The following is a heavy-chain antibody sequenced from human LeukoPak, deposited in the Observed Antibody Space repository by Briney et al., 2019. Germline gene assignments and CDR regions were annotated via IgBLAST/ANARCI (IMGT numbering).Heavy chain of an antibody. V-gene: IGHV3-21*04. J-gene: IGHJ4*02. D-gene: IGHD4-23*01. CDR3: AREKRMAYGGNAYFDY. CDR2: ITTSTTVPHI. Sequence: PGESLRLSCAASGFTFSTYSMNWVRQAPGRGLEWVSSITTSTTVPHIFYADSVKGRFTISRDNAKNSLYLQMSSLRAEDTAVYYCAREKRMAYGGNAYFDYWGQGTLVTVSS. CDR1: GFTFSTYS.